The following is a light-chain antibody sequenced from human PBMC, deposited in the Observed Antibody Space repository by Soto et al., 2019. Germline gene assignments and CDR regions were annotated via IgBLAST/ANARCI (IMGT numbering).Light chain of an antibody. Sequence: DIQMTQSPSSLSASVGDRVTITCRASQGIAKSLAWYQQKPGKAPKLLIYSASTLQSGVPSRFSGSGSGTDFTLTISSLQPEDVATYYCQKYNSAPWTFGRGTKVEIK. CDR2: SAS. V-gene: IGKV1-27*01. CDR3: QKYNSAPWT. J-gene: IGKJ1*01. CDR1: QGIAKS.